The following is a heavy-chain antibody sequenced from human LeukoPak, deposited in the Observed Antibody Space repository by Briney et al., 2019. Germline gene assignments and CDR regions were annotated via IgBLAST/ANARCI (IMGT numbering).Heavy chain of an antibody. CDR1: GGSISSYY. CDR3: GRHFVGGTKVFDM. CDR2: IYYSGAT. J-gene: IGHJ3*02. V-gene: IGHV4-59*08. D-gene: IGHD1-26*01. Sequence: PSETLSLTGTVSGGSISSYYWSWIRQAPGEGLVWIGCIYYSGATNYHPSLKRRVTMSVDTSNNQFSLKLSAVTAADTAVYSCGRHFVGGTKVFDMWGEGTMVSVSS.